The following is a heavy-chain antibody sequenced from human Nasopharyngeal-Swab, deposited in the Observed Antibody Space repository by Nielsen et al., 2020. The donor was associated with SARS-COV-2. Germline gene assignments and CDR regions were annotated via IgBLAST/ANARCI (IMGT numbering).Heavy chain of an antibody. J-gene: IGHJ5*02. D-gene: IGHD7-27*01. CDR3: ARERTGDTYNWFDP. V-gene: IGHV1-3*01. Sequence: ASVKVSCKASGYTFTGYYMHWVRQAPGQGLEWMGWINAGNGNTKYSQKFQGRVTITRDTSASTAYMELSSLRSEDTAVYYCARERTGDTYNWFDPWGQGTLVTVSS. CDR2: INAGNGNT. CDR1: GYTFTGYY.